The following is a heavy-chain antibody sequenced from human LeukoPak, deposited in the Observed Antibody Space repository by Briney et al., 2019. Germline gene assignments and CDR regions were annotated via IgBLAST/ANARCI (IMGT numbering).Heavy chain of an antibody. CDR2: ISGSGGST. V-gene: IGHV3-23*01. CDR3: AKDPPYCSSTSCYTGDDY. Sequence: GGSLRLSCAASGFTFSSYAMSWVRQAPGKGLEWVSAISGSGGSTYYADSVKGRFTISRDNSKNTLYLQMNSLRAEDTAVYYCAKDPPYCSSTSCYTGDDYWGQGTLVTVSS. D-gene: IGHD2-2*02. J-gene: IGHJ4*02. CDR1: GFTFSSYA.